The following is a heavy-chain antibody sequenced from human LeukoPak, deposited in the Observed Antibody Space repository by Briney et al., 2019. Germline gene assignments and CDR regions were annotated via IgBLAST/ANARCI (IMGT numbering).Heavy chain of an antibody. J-gene: IGHJ5*02. CDR3: ARLRVAYEDYDFWSGPTYNWFDP. CDR2: IYYSGST. Sequence: PSETLSLTCTVSGYSISSGYYWGWIRQPPGKGLEWIGSIYYSGSTYYNPSLKSRVTTSVDTSKNQFSLKLSSVTAADTAVYYCARLRVAYEDYDFWSGPTYNWFDPWGQGTLVTVSS. CDR1: GYSISSGYY. D-gene: IGHD3-3*01. V-gene: IGHV4-38-2*02.